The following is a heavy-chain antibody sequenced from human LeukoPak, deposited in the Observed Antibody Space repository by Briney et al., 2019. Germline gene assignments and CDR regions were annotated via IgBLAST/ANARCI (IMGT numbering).Heavy chain of an antibody. Sequence: GGSLRLSCAASGFTFDDYAMHWVRQAPGKGLEWVSGISWNSSSIGYADSVKGRFTISRDNAKNSLYLQMNSLRAEDTALYYCAKAPNYYDSSGLRTYYFDYWGQGTLVTVSS. D-gene: IGHD3-22*01. V-gene: IGHV3-9*01. CDR3: AKAPNYYDSSGLRTYYFDY. CDR1: GFTFDDYA. CDR2: ISWNSSSI. J-gene: IGHJ4*02.